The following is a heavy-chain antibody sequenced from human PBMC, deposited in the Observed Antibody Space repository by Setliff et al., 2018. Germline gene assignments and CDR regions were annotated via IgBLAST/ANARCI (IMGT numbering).Heavy chain of an antibody. CDR3: ARGINSVSWTPKY. Sequence: TSETLSLTCTVSGGSINSGSYYWSWIRQSAGKGLEWIGYIYTSGSTNYNPSLKSRMTISLDMSKNQFSLTLRSVTAADTAMYYCARGINSVSWTPKYWGRGTLVTVSS. J-gene: IGHJ4*02. CDR2: IYTSGST. V-gene: IGHV4-61*09. D-gene: IGHD6-13*01. CDR1: GGSINSGSYY.